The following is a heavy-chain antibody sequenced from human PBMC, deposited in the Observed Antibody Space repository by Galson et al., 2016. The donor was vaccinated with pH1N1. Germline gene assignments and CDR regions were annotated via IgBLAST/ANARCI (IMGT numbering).Heavy chain of an antibody. J-gene: IGHJ4*02. CDR2: INLNSDVT. CDR3: ARDSKGGIPFHY. D-gene: IGHD1-26*01. CDR1: GYTFTDYY. V-gene: IGHV1-2*02. Sequence: SVKVSCKASGYTFTDYYIHWVRQAPGKGLEWMGWINLNSDVTKYAQKFQDRVTMTRDTSINTAYMELSGLTSDDTAVYYCARDSKGGIPFHYWGQGTLVTLS.